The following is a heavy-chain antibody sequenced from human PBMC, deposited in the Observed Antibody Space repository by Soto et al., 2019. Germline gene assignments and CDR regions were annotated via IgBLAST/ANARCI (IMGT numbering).Heavy chain of an antibody. Sequence: GGSLRLSCAASGFTFSSYGMHWVRQAPGKGLEWVAVISYDGSNKYYADSVKGRFTISRDNSKNTLYLQMNSLRAEDTAVYYCAKDTGVVVISYFDYWGQGTLVTVSS. D-gene: IGHD3-22*01. V-gene: IGHV3-30*18. CDR1: GFTFSSYG. J-gene: IGHJ4*02. CDR2: ISYDGSNK. CDR3: AKDTGVVVISYFDY.